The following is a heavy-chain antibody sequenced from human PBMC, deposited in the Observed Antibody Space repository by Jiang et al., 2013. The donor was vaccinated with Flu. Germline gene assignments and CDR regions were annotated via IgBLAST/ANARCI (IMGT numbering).Heavy chain of an antibody. V-gene: IGHV2-5*02. D-gene: IGHD3-22*01. CDR2: IYWDGDK. Sequence: KPTQTLTLTCTFSGFSLDVGGVGVGWIRQPPGKALEWLALIYWDGDKHYSPSLKSRFTITKDTSKNQVFLTLTNMGPVDTATYYCAHRLLDYDNIGYPFDYWGQGTLVTVSS. CDR1: GFSLDVGGVG. CDR3: AHRLLDYDNIGYPFDY. J-gene: IGHJ4*02.